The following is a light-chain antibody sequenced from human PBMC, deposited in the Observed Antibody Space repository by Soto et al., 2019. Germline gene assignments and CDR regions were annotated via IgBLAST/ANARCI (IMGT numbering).Light chain of an antibody. V-gene: IGKV1-5*03. Sequence: DIQMTQSPSTLSASVGDRVTITCRASQYISSWLAWYQQKPGQAPKLLIYKESFLESGVPSRFSGRGSGTEFPLTISRLQPHDFATYYCQQYNDYPWTFGQGTKVEIK. CDR1: QYISSW. CDR2: KES. J-gene: IGKJ1*01. CDR3: QQYNDYPWT.